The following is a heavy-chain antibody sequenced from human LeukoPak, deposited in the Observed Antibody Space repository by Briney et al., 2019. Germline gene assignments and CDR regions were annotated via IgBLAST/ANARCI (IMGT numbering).Heavy chain of an antibody. D-gene: IGHD3-10*01. Sequence: SETLSLTCTVSGGSISSRSYYWGWIRQPPGKGLEWIGSLYYSGSTYYNPSLKSRVSISVDTSKKQFSLKLSSVTAADAAVYYCARLQPYYYGSIDYWGQGTLVTVSS. CDR1: GGSISSRSYY. V-gene: IGHV4-39*01. J-gene: IGHJ4*02. CDR3: ARLQPYYYGSIDY. CDR2: LYYSGST.